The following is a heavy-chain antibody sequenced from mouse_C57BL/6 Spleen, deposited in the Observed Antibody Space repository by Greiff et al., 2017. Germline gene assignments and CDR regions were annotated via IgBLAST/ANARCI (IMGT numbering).Heavy chain of an antibody. CDR1: GFTFSSYA. Sequence: EVQGVESGGGLVKPGGSLKLSCAASGFTFSSYAMSWVRQTPEKRLEWVATISDGGSYTYYPDTVKGRFTISRDNAKNNLYLQMSHLKSEDTAMYYCAREAYAMDYWGQGTSVTVSS. CDR3: AREAYAMDY. V-gene: IGHV5-4*01. J-gene: IGHJ4*01. CDR2: ISDGGSYT.